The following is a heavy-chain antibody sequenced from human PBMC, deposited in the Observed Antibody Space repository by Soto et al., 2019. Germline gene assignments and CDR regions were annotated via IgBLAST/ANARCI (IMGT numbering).Heavy chain of an antibody. J-gene: IGHJ4*02. Sequence: VQLVESGGGLVKPGGSLRLSCAASGFTFSSYSMNWVRQAPGKGLEWVSSISSSSSYIYYADSVKGRFTISRDNAKNSLYLQMNSLRAEDTAVYYCARDSVYYDSSGSSLDYWGQGTLVTVSS. V-gene: IGHV3-21*01. CDR2: ISSSSSYI. CDR3: ARDSVYYDSSGSSLDY. D-gene: IGHD3-22*01. CDR1: GFTFSSYS.